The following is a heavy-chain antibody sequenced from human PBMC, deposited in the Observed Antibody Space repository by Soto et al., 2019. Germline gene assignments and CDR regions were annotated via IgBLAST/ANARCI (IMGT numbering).Heavy chain of an antibody. D-gene: IGHD7-27*01. J-gene: IGHJ4*02. CDR3: ARDTGDGTFDF. CDR2: INTGNGNT. V-gene: IGHV1-3*04. CDR1: GYNFSTYA. Sequence: ASVKVSCKDSGYNFSTYALLWVRQAPGQRLEWMGWINTGNGNTKYSQKFQGRVTMTRDTSASTAYMELSSLRSEDTAVYYCARDTGDGTFDFWGQGTLVTVSS.